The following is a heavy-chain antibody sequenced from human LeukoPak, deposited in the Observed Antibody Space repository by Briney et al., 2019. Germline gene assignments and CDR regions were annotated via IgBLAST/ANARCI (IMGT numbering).Heavy chain of an antibody. CDR3: AKQSYYNRGGFDY. D-gene: IGHD1-26*01. V-gene: IGHV3-23*01. CDR2: ISGSGGST. Sequence: GGSLRLSCAASGFTFSSYAMSWVRQAPGKGLEWVSAISGSGGSTYYADSVKGRFTIPRDDSKNTLYLQMNSLRAEDTAVYYCAKQSYYNRGGFDYWGQGTLVTVSS. J-gene: IGHJ4*02. CDR1: GFTFSSYA.